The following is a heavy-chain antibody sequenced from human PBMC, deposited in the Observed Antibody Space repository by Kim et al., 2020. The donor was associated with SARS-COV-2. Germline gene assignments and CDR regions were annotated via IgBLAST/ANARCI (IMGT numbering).Heavy chain of an antibody. CDR3: AKESGSGSYYAWTYYSYGMDV. D-gene: IGHD3-10*01. J-gene: IGHJ6*02. Sequence: GGSLRLSCAASGFTFSSYGMHWVRQAPGKGLEWVAVISYDGSKKYYADSVKGRFTISRDNSKNTLYLQMNSLTAEDTAVYYCAKESGSGSYYAWTYYSYGMDVWGQGTTVTVS. CDR2: ISYDGSKK. CDR1: GFTFSSYG. V-gene: IGHV3-30*18.